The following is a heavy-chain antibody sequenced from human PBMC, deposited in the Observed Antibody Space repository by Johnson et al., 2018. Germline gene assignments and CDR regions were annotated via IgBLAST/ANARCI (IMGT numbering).Heavy chain of an antibody. V-gene: IGHV3-7*03. J-gene: IGHJ6*02. D-gene: IGHD6-19*01. CDR1: GFIFSSYW. Sequence: EVQLVETGGGLVQPGGSLRLSCAASGFIFSSYWMSWVRQAPGKGLEWVANIKPDGSEKHYVDSVKGRFTISRVNAKKSLYLQMNSLRAEDTSVYYRASEGVAVAGTGSAGYYGMDVWGQGTTVTVSS. CDR3: ASEGVAVAGTGSAGYYGMDV. CDR2: IKPDGSEK.